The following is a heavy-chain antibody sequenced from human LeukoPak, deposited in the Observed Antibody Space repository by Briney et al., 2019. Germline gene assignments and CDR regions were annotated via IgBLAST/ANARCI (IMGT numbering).Heavy chain of an antibody. CDR3: ARGLRRGWFDP. J-gene: IGHJ5*02. Sequence: PSETLSLTCTVSGGSISSYYWSWIRQPPGKGLEWIGYIYYSGSTNYNPSLKSRVTTSVDTSKNQFSLKLSSVTAADTAVYYCARGLRRGWFDPWGQGTLVTVSS. CDR1: GGSISSYY. V-gene: IGHV4-59*01. CDR2: IYYSGST. D-gene: IGHD5-12*01.